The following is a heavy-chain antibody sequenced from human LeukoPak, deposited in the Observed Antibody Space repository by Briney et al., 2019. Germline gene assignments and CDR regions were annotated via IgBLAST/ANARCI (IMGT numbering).Heavy chain of an antibody. Sequence: GGSLRLSCAASGFTFSSYWMSWVRQAPGKGLEWVANIKQDGSEKYYVDSVKGRFTISRDNAKNSLYLQMNSLRAEDTAVYYCVRFYYDFWSGYSDYWGQGTLVTVSS. CDR2: IKQDGSEK. V-gene: IGHV3-7*01. D-gene: IGHD3-3*01. CDR1: GFTFSSYW. CDR3: VRFYYDFWSGYSDY. J-gene: IGHJ4*02.